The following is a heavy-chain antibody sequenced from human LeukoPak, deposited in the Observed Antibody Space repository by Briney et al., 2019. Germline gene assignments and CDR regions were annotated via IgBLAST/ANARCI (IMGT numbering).Heavy chain of an antibody. V-gene: IGHV1-46*01. CDR1: GYTFTSYY. J-gene: IGHJ5*02. D-gene: IGHD2-8*01. Sequence: GASVTVSCTASGYTFTSYYMRWVRQAPGQGLEWMGIINPSGGSTSYAQKFQGRVTMTRDTSTSTVYMELSSLRSEDTAVYYCARDRELMVYAMVNWFDPWGQGTLVTVSS. CDR2: INPSGGST. CDR3: ARDRELMVYAMVNWFDP.